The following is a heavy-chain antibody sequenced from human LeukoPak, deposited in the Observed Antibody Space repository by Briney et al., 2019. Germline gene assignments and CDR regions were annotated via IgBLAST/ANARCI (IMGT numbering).Heavy chain of an antibody. D-gene: IGHD3-16*01. J-gene: IGHJ4*02. V-gene: IGHV1-2*02. CDR2: INPDSGFT. CDR3: APTAEAYTSWWKV. CDR1: GYRFTDDY. Sequence: ASVKVSCKASGYRFTDDYMHWVRQAPGQGLEFMGWINPDSGFTNYAQKFKGRVTMTRDTSISTAYLEVRSLTSDDTAVYYCAPTAEAYTSWWKVWGQGTLVTVSS.